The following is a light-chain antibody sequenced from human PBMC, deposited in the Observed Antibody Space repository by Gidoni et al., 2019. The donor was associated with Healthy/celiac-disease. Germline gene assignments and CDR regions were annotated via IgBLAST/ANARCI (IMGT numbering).Light chain of an antibody. Sequence: EIVMTQSPATLSVSPGERATLSCRASQSVSSNLAWYQQKPGQAPRLLIYGASTRATGIPARVSGSGSGTEFTLTISSLQSEDFAVYYCQQYNNWPPLTFGGVTKVEIK. J-gene: IGKJ4*01. V-gene: IGKV3D-15*01. CDR1: QSVSSN. CDR2: GAS. CDR3: QQYNNWPPLT.